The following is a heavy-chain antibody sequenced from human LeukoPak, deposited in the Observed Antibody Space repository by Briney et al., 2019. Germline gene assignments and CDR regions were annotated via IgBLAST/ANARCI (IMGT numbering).Heavy chain of an antibody. CDR1: GGSISTYY. CDR2: FYYSGST. Sequence: PSETLSLTCTVSGGSISTYYWSWIRQPPGKGLEWIGYFYYSGSTNYNPSLKSRVTISVDTSKNQFSLKLSSVTAADTAVYYCARGRYSYGSYVDYWGQGTLVTVSS. J-gene: IGHJ4*02. D-gene: IGHD5-18*01. CDR3: ARGRYSYGSYVDY. V-gene: IGHV4-59*01.